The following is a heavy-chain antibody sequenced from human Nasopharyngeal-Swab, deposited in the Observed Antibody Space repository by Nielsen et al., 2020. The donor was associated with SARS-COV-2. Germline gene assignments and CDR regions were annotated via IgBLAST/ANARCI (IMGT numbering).Heavy chain of an antibody. CDR1: GFTFSRYN. CDR2: ISSSSTFI. V-gene: IGHV3-21*06. Sequence: GASLKISCAASGFTFSRYNMKWVRPAPGKGLEWVSSISSSSTFIYYADSVKGRFTISRDNAKNALYLQMNSLRAEDTAVYYCARDLSKDDNWFGPWGQGTLVTVSS. J-gene: IGHJ5*02. CDR3: ARDLSKDDNWFGP.